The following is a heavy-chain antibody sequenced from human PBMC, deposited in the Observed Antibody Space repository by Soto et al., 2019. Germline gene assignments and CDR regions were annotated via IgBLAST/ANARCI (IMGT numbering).Heavy chain of an antibody. Sequence: QVHLVQSGAEVKKPGASVKVSCKGSGYTFTSYGITWVRQAPGQGLEWMGWISAHNGNTDYAQKRQGRVTVTRDTSTSTAYMELRSLRSDDTAVYYCARGRYGDYWGKGALVTVSS. V-gene: IGHV1-18*01. J-gene: IGHJ4*02. CDR2: ISAHNGNT. CDR3: ARGRYGDY. D-gene: IGHD1-1*01. CDR1: GYTFTSYG.